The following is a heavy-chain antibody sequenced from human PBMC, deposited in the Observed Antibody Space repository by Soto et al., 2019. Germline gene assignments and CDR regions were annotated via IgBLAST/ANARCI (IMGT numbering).Heavy chain of an antibody. CDR3: ARGSSGWTDYNWFDP. CDR2: IYYSGST. J-gene: IGHJ5*02. Sequence: QVQLQESGPGLVKPSETLSLTCTVSGGSINSYYWSWIRQTPGKGLEWIGYIYYSGSTNYNPSLKSRVTIAVDTLKNQFSLKLSSVTAADTAVYYCARGSSGWTDYNWFDPWGQGTLVTVSS. CDR1: GGSINSYY. V-gene: IGHV4-59*01. D-gene: IGHD6-19*01.